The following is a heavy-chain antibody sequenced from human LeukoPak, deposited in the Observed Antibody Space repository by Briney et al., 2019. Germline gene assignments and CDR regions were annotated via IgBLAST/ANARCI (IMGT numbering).Heavy chain of an antibody. D-gene: IGHD4-17*01. CDR3: ATCRDEFGDYGFTS. CDR2: IYNSGST. CDR1: GDSISSNY. J-gene: IGHJ5*02. V-gene: IGHV4-59*01. Sequence: SETLSLTYTVSGDSISSNYWSWIRQPPGQGLEWIGYIYNSGSTKYNPSLKSRVTISVDTSKTPFSLKLTSVTAADTAVYYCATCRDEFGDYGFTSWGQGTRVTVSS.